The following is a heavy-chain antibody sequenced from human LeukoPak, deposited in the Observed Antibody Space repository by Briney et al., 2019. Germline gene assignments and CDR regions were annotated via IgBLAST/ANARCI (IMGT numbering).Heavy chain of an antibody. CDR1: GFTLGSYA. Sequence: GGSLRLSCSASGFTLGSYAMHWVRQAPGKGLEYVSAISTSGGSTYYADSAKGRSTISRDNSKNTLYLQMNSLRAEDTAVYYCARETSTGFDYWGQGTLVTVSS. J-gene: IGHJ4*02. V-gene: IGHV3-64*04. CDR2: ISTSGGST. CDR3: ARETSTGFDY. D-gene: IGHD4-11*01.